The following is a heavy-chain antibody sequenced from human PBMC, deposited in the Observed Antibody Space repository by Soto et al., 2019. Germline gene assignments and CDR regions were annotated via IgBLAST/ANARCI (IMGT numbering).Heavy chain of an antibody. D-gene: IGHD3-10*01. Sequence: EVQLLESGGGLVQPGGSLRLSCAASGFTFSSYAMSWVRQAPGKGLEWVSAISGSGGNTYYADSVKGRFTISRDNSKNALYLQMNSLRAEDTAVYYCAKALWFGELPNYYYYYYGMDVWGQGTTVTVSS. CDR3: AKALWFGELPNYYYYYYGMDV. CDR2: ISGSGGNT. CDR1: GFTFSSYA. J-gene: IGHJ6*02. V-gene: IGHV3-23*01.